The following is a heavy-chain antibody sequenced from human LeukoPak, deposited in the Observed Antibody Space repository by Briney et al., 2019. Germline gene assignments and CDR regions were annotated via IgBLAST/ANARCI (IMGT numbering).Heavy chain of an antibody. D-gene: IGHD5-18*01. V-gene: IGHV3-66*01. Sequence: AGGSLRLSCAASGFTVSSNYMSWVRQAPGKGLEWVSVIYSGGSTYYADSVKGRFTISRDNSKNTLYLQMNSLRAEDTAVYYCARIRGYSYGIDYWGQGTLVTVSS. CDR3: ARIRGYSYGIDY. J-gene: IGHJ4*02. CDR2: IYSGGST. CDR1: GFTVSSNY.